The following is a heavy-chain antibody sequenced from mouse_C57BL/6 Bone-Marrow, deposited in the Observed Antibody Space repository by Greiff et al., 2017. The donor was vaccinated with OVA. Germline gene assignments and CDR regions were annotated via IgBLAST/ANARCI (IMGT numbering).Heavy chain of an antibody. D-gene: IGHD2-3*01. CDR3: ARHDDGYYDY. Sequence: DVMLVESGGGLVKPGGSLKLSCAASGFTFSSYTMSWVRQTPEKRLEWVATISGGGGNTYYPDSVKGRFTISRDNAKNTLYLQMSSLRSEDTALYYCARHDDGYYDYWGQGTTLTVSS. J-gene: IGHJ2*01. V-gene: IGHV5-9*01. CDR1: GFTFSSYT. CDR2: ISGGGGNT.